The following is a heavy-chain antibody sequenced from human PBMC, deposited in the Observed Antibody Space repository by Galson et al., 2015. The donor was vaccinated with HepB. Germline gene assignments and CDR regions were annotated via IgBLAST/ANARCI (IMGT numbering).Heavy chain of an antibody. J-gene: IGHJ4*02. CDR3: TRLGYCGGGSCYQRGYFDS. Sequence: QSGAEVKKPGESLKISCKGSGYSFTDYWIGWVRQMPGKGLEWMGIIYPGDSDTRYSPSFQGQVTISAGESISTAYLQWSGLKASDTAMYYCTRLGYCGGGSCYQRGYFDSWGQGTLVIVSS. V-gene: IGHV5-51*01. CDR1: GYSFTDYW. D-gene: IGHD2-15*01. CDR2: IYPGDSDT.